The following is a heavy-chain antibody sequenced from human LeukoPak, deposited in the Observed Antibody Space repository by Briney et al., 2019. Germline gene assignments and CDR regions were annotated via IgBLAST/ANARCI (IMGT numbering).Heavy chain of an antibody. V-gene: IGHV3-23*01. CDR3: ASPHYDSSGFPLNFDY. CDR2: ISGSGGST. D-gene: IGHD3-22*01. CDR1: GFTFSSYA. J-gene: IGHJ4*02. Sequence: GGSLRLSCAASGFTFSSYAMSWVRQAPGKGLEWVSAISGSGGSTYYADSVKGRFTISRDNSKNTLYLQMNSLRAEDTAVYYCASPHYDSSGFPLNFDYWGQGTPVTVSS.